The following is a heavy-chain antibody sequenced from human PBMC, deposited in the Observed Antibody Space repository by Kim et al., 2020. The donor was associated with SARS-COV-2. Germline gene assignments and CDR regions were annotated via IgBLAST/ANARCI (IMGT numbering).Heavy chain of an antibody. Sequence: ANYAQKFQGRVTITADESTSTAYMELSSLRSEDTAVYYCATTGTTPYFDYWGQGTLVTVSS. CDR2: A. J-gene: IGHJ4*02. CDR3: ATTGTTPYFDY. V-gene: IGHV1-69*01. D-gene: IGHD1-7*01.